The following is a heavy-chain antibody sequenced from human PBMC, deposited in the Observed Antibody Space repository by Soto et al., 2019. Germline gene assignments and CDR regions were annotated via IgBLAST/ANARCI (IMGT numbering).Heavy chain of an antibody. CDR2: INHSGSS. V-gene: IGHV4-34*01. Sequence: PSETLSLTCAVYGGSFSGNYWIWIRQPPGKGLEWIGEINHSGSSNYNPSLKSRVTISVDTSKNQFSLKLSSVTAADTAVYYCDRGELYDYWGQRTPVIGSS. J-gene: IGHJ4*02. CDR1: GGSFSGNY. CDR3: DRGELYDY. D-gene: IGHD1-26*01.